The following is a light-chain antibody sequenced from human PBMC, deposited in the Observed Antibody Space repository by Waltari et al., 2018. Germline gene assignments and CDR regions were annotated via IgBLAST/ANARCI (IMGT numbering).Light chain of an antibody. J-gene: IGKJ2*03. Sequence: EIVMTQSPATLSVSPGERATLSCRASQSVSSNLAWYQQKPGQAPRILIYGASTRATGIPARFSGSGSGTEFTLTISSMQAEDFAVYYCQQYNNWPPGFGQGTKLEIK. CDR3: QQYNNWPPG. CDR1: QSVSSN. V-gene: IGKV3-15*01. CDR2: GAS.